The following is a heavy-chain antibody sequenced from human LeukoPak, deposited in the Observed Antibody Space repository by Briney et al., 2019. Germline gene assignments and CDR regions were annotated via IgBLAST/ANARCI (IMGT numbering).Heavy chain of an antibody. CDR1: GGSISSGSYY. CDR2: IYTSGST. Sequence: SQTLSLTCTVSGGSISSGSYYWSWIRQPAGKGLEWIGRIYTSGSTNYNPSLKSRVTISVDTSKNQFSLKLSSVTAADTAVYYCARTQQLPHTGFKGERDGYFDLWGRGTLVTVSS. D-gene: IGHD6-13*01. J-gene: IGHJ2*01. CDR3: ARTQQLPHTGFKGERDGYFDL. V-gene: IGHV4-61*02.